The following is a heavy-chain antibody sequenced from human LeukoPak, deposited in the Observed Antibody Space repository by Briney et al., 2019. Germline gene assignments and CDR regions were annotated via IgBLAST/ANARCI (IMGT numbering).Heavy chain of an antibody. Sequence: PSETLSLTCTVSGGSMSSYYWSWIRQPPGKGLEWIGYIYYSGSTKYNPSLKSRVTISVDTSKNQFSLKLSSVTAADTAVYYCARGARAGYNLEPFDYWGQGTLVTVSS. CDR3: ARGARAGYNLEPFDY. J-gene: IGHJ4*02. D-gene: IGHD5-24*01. V-gene: IGHV4-59*08. CDR1: GGSMSSYY. CDR2: IYYSGST.